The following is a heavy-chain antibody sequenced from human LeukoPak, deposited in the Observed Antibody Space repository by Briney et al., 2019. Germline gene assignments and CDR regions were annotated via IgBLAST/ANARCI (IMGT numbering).Heavy chain of an antibody. CDR2: IRYDGSNT. J-gene: IGHJ4*02. CDR3: ARVLTYYYDSSAASRGEFDY. D-gene: IGHD3-22*01. CDR1: GFTFSSYG. Sequence: HPGGPLRLSCAASGFTFSSYGIHWVRQAPGKGLEWVAFIRYDGSNTYYAGSVKGRFTISRDNAKNSLYLQMNSLRAEDTAVYYCARVLTYYYDSSAASRGEFDYWGQGTLVTVSS. V-gene: IGHV3-30*02.